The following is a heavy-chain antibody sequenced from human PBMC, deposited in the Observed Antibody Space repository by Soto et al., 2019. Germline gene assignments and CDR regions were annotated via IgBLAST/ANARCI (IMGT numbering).Heavy chain of an antibody. CDR3: ARDKITGLFDY. V-gene: IGHV4-31*03. Sequence: LSLTCTVSGGSISSGGYYWSWIRQHPGKGLEWIGEINHSGSTNYNPSLKSRVTISVDTSKNQFSLKLTSVTAADTAVYYCARDKITGLFDYWGQGTLVTVSS. CDR1: GGSISSGGYY. J-gene: IGHJ4*02. CDR2: INHSGST. D-gene: IGHD2-8*02.